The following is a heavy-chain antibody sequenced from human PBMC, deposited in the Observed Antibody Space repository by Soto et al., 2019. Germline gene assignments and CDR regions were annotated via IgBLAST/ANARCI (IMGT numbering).Heavy chain of an antibody. J-gene: IGHJ2*01. CDR1: GYTFTSYY. CDR2: INPSGGST. CDR3: AIEGGNYATGYFDL. D-gene: IGHD1-26*01. V-gene: IGHV1-46*03. Sequence: QVQLVQSGAEVKKPGASVKVSCKASGYTFTSYYMHWVRQAPRQGLEWIGIINPSGGSTSYAQKFQGRVTMTRDTSTSTVYMELSSLRSEDTAVYYCAIEGGNYATGYFDLWGRGTLVTVSS.